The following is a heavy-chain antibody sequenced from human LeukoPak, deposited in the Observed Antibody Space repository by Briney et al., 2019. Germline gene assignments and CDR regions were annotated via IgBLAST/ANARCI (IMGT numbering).Heavy chain of an antibody. Sequence: ASVKVSCKASGYTFTGYYIHWVRQAPGQGLEWMGWINPNSGGTNYAQKFQGRVTMTRDTSISTAYMELSRLRSDDTAVYYCARVSYYYDSSGKVYDYWGQGTLVTVSS. CDR2: INPNSGGT. V-gene: IGHV1-2*02. CDR1: GYTFTGYY. CDR3: ARVSYYYDSSGKVYDY. J-gene: IGHJ4*02. D-gene: IGHD3-22*01.